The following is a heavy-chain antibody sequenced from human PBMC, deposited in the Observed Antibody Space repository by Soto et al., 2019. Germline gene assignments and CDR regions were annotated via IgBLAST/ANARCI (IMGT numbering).Heavy chain of an antibody. CDR3: ARFGLSCTNVVCVNLNYYYGIVV. CDR1: GYTFTSYG. Sequence: ASVKVSCKASGYTFTSYGISWVRQAPGQGLEWMGWISAYNGNTNYAQKLQGRVTMTTDTSTSTAYLELRSLRSDDTAVYYCARFGLSCTNVVCVNLNYYYGIVVWGTGPTVTV. CDR2: ISAYNGNT. D-gene: IGHD2-8*01. J-gene: IGHJ6*04. V-gene: IGHV1-18*01.